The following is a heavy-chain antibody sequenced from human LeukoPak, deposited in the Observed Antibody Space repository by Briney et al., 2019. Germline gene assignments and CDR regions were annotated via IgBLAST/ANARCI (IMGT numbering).Heavy chain of an antibody. CDR3: ARDSSHWQHDYGDSRPEYYFDY. CDR1: GFTFSSYS. Sequence: GGSLRLSCAASGFTFSSYSMNWVRQAPGEGLEWVSSISSSTSYIYYADSVKGRFTISRDNAKNSLYLQMNSLRAEDTAVYYCARDSSHWQHDYGDSRPEYYFDYWGQGTLVTVSS. J-gene: IGHJ4*02. CDR2: ISSSTSYI. V-gene: IGHV3-21*01. D-gene: IGHD4-17*01.